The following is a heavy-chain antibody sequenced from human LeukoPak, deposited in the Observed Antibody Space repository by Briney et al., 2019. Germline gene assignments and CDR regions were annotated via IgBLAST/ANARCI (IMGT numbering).Heavy chain of an antibody. CDR1: GGTFSSYA. V-gene: IGHV1-69*04. Sequence: SVKVSCKASGGTFSSYAISWVRQAPGQGLEWMGRIIPIFGIANYAQKFQGRVTITADKSTSTAYMELSSLRSEDTAVYYCASGYYYDSSGPVYYWGQGTLVTVSS. CDR3: ASGYYYDSSGPVYY. D-gene: IGHD3-22*01. J-gene: IGHJ4*02. CDR2: IIPIFGIA.